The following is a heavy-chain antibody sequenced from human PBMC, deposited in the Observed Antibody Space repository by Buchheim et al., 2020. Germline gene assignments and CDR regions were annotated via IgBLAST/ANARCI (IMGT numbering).Heavy chain of an antibody. CDR1: GFTFSSYG. J-gene: IGHJ4*02. V-gene: IGHV3-30*18. CDR3: AKEGWSLGLSPLDY. D-gene: IGHD3-16*02. Sequence: QVQLVESGGGVVQPGRSLRLSCAASGFTFSSYGMHWVRQAPGKGLEWVAVISYDGSNKYYADSVKGRFTISRDNSKNTLYLQMNSLRAEDTAVYYCAKEGWSLGLSPLDYWGQGTL. CDR2: ISYDGSNK.